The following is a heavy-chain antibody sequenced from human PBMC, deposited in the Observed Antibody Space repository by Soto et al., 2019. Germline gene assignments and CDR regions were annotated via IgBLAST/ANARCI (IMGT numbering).Heavy chain of an antibody. Sequence: ASVKVSCKASGYTFTSYGISWVRQAPGQGLEWMGWISAYNGITNYAQKLQGRVTMTTDTSTSTAYMELRSLRSDDTAVYYCARGMNYYGSGSHYDVWGQGTTVTVSS. V-gene: IGHV1-18*04. D-gene: IGHD3-10*01. CDR2: ISAYNGIT. CDR3: ARGMNYYGSGSHYDV. J-gene: IGHJ6*02. CDR1: GYTFTSYG.